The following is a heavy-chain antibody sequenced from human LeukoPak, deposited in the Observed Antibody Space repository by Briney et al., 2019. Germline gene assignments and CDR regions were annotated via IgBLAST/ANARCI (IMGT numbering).Heavy chain of an antibody. D-gene: IGHD6-13*01. V-gene: IGHV3-20*04. CDR2: INWNGGST. J-gene: IGHJ4*02. CDR1: GFTFDDYG. CDR3: AREDSSSWGYYFDY. Sequence: GGSLRLSCAASGFTFDDYGMSWVRQAPGKGQEWVSGINWNGGSTGYADSVKGRFTISRDNAKNSLYLQMNSLRAEDTALYYCAREDSSSWGYYFDYWGQGTLVTVSS.